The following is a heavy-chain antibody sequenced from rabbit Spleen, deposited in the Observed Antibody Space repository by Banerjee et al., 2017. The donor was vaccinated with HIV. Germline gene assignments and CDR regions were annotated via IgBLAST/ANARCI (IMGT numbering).Heavy chain of an antibody. CDR3: ARQTYPGYGNSSGAFDP. J-gene: IGHJ2*01. Sequence: QEQLEESGGGLVKPEGSLTLTCKASGFPFSNKAMMCWVRQAPGKGLEWIACINAVTGKAVYASWAKGRFTISRSSSTTVTLQMTSLTAADTATYFCARQTYPGYGNSSGAFDPWGQGTLVTVS. CDR2: INAVTGKA. CDR1: GFPFSNKAM. V-gene: IGHV1S45*01. D-gene: IGHD7-1*01.